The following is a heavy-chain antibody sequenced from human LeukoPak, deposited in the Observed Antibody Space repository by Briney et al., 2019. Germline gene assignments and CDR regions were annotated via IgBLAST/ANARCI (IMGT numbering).Heavy chain of an antibody. CDR1: GGSISSYY. D-gene: IGHD6-19*01. CDR2: IYYSGST. J-gene: IGHJ4*02. CDR3: ARRRVRVSSGWYYFDY. Sequence: SETLSLTCTVSGGSISSYYWSWIRQPPGKGLEWIGYIYYSGSTNYNPSLKSRVTISVDTSKNQFSLKLSSVTAADTAMYYCARRRVRVSSGWYYFDYWGQGTLVTVSS. V-gene: IGHV4-59*01.